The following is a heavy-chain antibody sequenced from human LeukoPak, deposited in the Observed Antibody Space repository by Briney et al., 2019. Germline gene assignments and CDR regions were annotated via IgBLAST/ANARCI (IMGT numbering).Heavy chain of an antibody. D-gene: IGHD3-22*01. V-gene: IGHV3-30*04. J-gene: IGHJ4*02. CDR2: ISYDGSNK. CDR1: EFTFSSYA. Sequence: GGSLRLSCAASEFTFSSYAMHWVRQAPGKGLEWVAVISYDGSNKYYADSVKGRFTISRDNAKNSVYLQMNSLRAEDTAVYYCARDHYYDSSKGWVDYWGQGTLVTVSS. CDR3: ARDHYYDSSKGWVDY.